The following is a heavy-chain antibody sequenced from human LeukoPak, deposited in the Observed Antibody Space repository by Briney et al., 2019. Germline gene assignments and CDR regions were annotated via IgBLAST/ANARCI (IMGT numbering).Heavy chain of an antibody. CDR1: GGSISRSNW. CDR2: IYHSGST. V-gene: IGHV4-4*02. J-gene: IGHJ6*02. D-gene: IGHD3-22*01. CDR3: ARGSDYYESSGYFRRRNGMDV. Sequence: SETLSLTCAVSGGSISRSNWWSWVRQPPGKGLEWIGEIYHSGSTNYNPSLKSRVTISVDKSKNQFSLKLSSVTAADTAVYYCARGSDYYESSGYFRRRNGMDVWGQGTTVTVSS.